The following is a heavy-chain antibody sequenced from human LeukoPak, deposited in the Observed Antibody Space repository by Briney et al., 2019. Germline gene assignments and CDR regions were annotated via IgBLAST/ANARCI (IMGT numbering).Heavy chain of an antibody. Sequence: NPSQTLSLTCTVSGDSISSGDYHWTWIRQHPGKGLQWIGYTHYSRSTYYNPSLESRLTMSVDTSKNQFSLKVSSVTAADTAVYYCARAKYNTGWNLDYWGQGTLVTVSS. V-gene: IGHV4-31*03. D-gene: IGHD6-19*01. J-gene: IGHJ4*02. CDR1: GDSISSGDYH. CDR3: ARAKYNTGWNLDY. CDR2: THYSRST.